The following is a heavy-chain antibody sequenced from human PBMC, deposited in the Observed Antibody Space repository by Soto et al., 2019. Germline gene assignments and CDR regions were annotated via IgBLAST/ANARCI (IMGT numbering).Heavy chain of an antibody. CDR3: CSLAEGQGY. Sequence: QVQLAQSGAEVKKPGASVKVSCKASGYTFTNHHMHWVRQVPGEGLGWMGMINPRGGGTNYPQKFQGRVTMTRDTSTSTAYMELSRLIYGVTALYYCCSLAEGQGYWGQGTLVTVSS. J-gene: IGHJ4*02. CDR2: INPRGGGT. CDR1: GYTFTNHH. V-gene: IGHV1-46*03.